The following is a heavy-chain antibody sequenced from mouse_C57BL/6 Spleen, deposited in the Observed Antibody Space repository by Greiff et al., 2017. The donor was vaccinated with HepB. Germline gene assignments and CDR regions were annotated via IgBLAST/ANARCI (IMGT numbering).Heavy chain of an antibody. D-gene: IGHD1-1*01. CDR1: GFTFSSYG. V-gene: IGHV5-6*01. Sequence: EVKLMESGGDLVKPGGSLKLSCAASGFTFSSYGMSWVRQTPDKRLEWVATISSGGSYTYYPDSVKGRFTISRDNAKNTLYLQMSSLKSEDTAMYYCTRELLRGYFDVWGTGTTVTVSS. J-gene: IGHJ1*03. CDR3: TRELLRGYFDV. CDR2: ISSGGSYT.